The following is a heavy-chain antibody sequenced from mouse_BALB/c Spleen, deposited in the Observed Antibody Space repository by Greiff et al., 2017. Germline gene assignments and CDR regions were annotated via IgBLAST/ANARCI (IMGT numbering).Heavy chain of an antibody. J-gene: IGHJ4*01. CDR3: TRALYYGYDVYYAMDY. CDR1: GFTFTSYY. Sequence: QVQLQQSGADLVKPGASVKLSCTASGFTFTSYYMYWVNQRPGQGLEWIGEINPSNGGTNFNEKFKSKATLTVDKSSSTAYMQLSSLTSEDSAVYYCTRALYYGYDVYYAMDYWGQGTSVTVSS. D-gene: IGHD2-2*01. CDR2: INPSNGGT. V-gene: IGHV1S16*01.